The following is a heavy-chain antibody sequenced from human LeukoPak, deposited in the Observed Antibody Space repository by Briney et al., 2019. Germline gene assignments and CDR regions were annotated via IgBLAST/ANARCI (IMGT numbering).Heavy chain of an antibody. CDR2: MNPNSGNT. Sequence: ASVKVSCTASGYTFTSYDINWVRQATGQGLEWMGWMNPNSGNTGYAQKFQGRVTITRNTSISTAYMELSSLRSDDTAVYYCARDREGLYYYDSSGYSDWGQGTLVTVSS. D-gene: IGHD3-22*01. V-gene: IGHV1-8*03. CDR1: GYTFTSYD. J-gene: IGHJ4*02. CDR3: ARDREGLYYYDSSGYSD.